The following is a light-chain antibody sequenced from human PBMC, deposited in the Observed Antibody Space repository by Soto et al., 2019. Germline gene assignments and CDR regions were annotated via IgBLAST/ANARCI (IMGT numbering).Light chain of an antibody. CDR3: QQFSSYPLT. V-gene: IGKV3-20*01. CDR2: DAS. Sequence: VLTQSPGTLSLSPGERATLSCRASQTVRSNYLALYQQKPRQAPRLLIYDASSRATGIPDRFSGGGSGTDFPLTISRLEPEAFAVYYCQQFSSYPLTLGGATKV. CDR1: QTVRSNY. J-gene: IGKJ4*01.